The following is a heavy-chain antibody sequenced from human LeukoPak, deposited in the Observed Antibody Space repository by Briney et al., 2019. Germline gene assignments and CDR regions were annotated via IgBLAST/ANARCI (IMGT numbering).Heavy chain of an antibody. Sequence: GGSLRLSCAASGFTFSSYAMSWVRQAPGKGLEWVSAISGSGGSTYYADSVKGRFTISRDNSKNTLYLQMNSLRAEDTAVYCCAPRLGELSSSFDYWGQGTLVTVSS. CDR3: APRLGELSSSFDY. CDR2: ISGSGGST. CDR1: GFTFSSYA. D-gene: IGHD3-16*02. J-gene: IGHJ4*02. V-gene: IGHV3-23*01.